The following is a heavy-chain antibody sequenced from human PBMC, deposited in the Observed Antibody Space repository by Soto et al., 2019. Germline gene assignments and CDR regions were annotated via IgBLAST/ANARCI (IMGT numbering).Heavy chain of an antibody. D-gene: IGHD3-10*01. Sequence: GGSLRLSCAASGFTFSSYGMHWVRQAPGKGLEWVAVISYDGSNKYYADSVKGRFTISRDNSKNTLYLQMNSLRAEDTAVYYCEAYYYGSGSYQGIDDWGQGTLVTVSS. V-gene: IGHV3-30*03. CDR3: EAYYYGSGSYQGIDD. J-gene: IGHJ4*02. CDR1: GFTFSSYG. CDR2: ISYDGSNK.